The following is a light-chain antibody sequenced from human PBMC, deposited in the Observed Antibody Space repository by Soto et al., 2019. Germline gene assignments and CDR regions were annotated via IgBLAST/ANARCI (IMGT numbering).Light chain of an antibody. CDR1: SSNFGAGYD. CDR2: ANS. Sequence: QSVLTQPPSVSGAPGQTVTISCSGTSSNFGAGYDAHWYQQFPGTAPKLPIYANSNRPSGVPDRFSGSKSGTSASLAITGLQAEDEADYYCQSYDNSLSGSRVFGGGTKLTVL. J-gene: IGLJ3*02. V-gene: IGLV1-40*01. CDR3: QSYDNSLSGSRV.